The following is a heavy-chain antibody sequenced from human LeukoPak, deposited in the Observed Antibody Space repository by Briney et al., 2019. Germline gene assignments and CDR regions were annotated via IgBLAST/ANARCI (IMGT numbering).Heavy chain of an antibody. J-gene: IGHJ3*01. Sequence: GGSLRLSCAASGFTFSSNYMSWVRQAPGKGLECVSVIYSGDSTNYADSVKGRFTISRDNSKNTLYLQMNSLRAEDTAVYYCARRGDGGRAFDVWGQGTMVTVSS. V-gene: IGHV3-53*01. D-gene: IGHD5-24*01. CDR1: GFTFSSNY. CDR3: ARRGDGGRAFDV. CDR2: IYSGDST.